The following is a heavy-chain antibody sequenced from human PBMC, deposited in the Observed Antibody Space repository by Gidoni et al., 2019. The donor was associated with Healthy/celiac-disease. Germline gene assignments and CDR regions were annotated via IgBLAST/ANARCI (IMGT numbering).Heavy chain of an antibody. D-gene: IGHD1-26*01. CDR1: GGSISSSSYY. J-gene: IGHJ3*02. Sequence: QLQLPESGPGLVKPSETLSLTCTVSGGSISSSSYYWGWIRQPPGKGLEWIGSIYYSGSTYYNPSLKSRVTISVDTSKNQFSLKLSSVTAADTAVYYCASSMGGRDAFDIWGQGTMVTVSS. CDR3: ASSMGGRDAFDI. V-gene: IGHV4-39*01. CDR2: IYYSGST.